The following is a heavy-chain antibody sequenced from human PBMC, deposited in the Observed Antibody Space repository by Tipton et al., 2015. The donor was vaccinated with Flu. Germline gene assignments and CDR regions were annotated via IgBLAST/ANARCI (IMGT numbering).Heavy chain of an antibody. V-gene: IGHV4-4*07. CDR1: SGSISSYY. D-gene: IGHD4-11*01. CDR2: IYTSGST. CDR3: ARRDYSNYVSEPKNWFDP. Sequence: TLSLTCTVSSGSISSYYWSWIRQPAGKGLEWIGRIYTSGSTNSNPSLTGRVSISVDTSKNQFSLRLTSVTAADTALYYCARRDYSNYVSEPKNWFDPWGQGTLVTVSS. J-gene: IGHJ5*02.